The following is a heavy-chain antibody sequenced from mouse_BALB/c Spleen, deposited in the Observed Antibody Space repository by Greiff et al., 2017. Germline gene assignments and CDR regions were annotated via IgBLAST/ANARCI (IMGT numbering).Heavy chain of an antibody. V-gene: IGHV1S81*02. CDR2: INPSNGRT. CDR1: GYTFTSYW. D-gene: IGHD1-1*01. Sequence: QVQLQQPGAELVRPGASVKLSCKASGYTFTSYWMNWVKQRPGQGLEWIGEINPSNGRTNYNEKFKSKATLTVDKSSSTAYMQLSSLTSEDSAVYYCARGHYYGSTGVFAYWGQGTLVTVSA. CDR3: ARGHYYGSTGVFAY. J-gene: IGHJ3*01.